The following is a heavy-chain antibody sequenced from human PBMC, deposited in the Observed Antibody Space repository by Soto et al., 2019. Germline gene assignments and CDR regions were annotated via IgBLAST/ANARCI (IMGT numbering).Heavy chain of an antibody. CDR1: GFTFSSYA. J-gene: IGHJ4*02. CDR2: FSGSGGST. V-gene: IGHV3-23*01. D-gene: IGHD3-10*01. Sequence: EVQLLESGGGLVQPGGSLRPSCAASGFTFSSYAMSWVRQAPGKGLECVSAFSGSGGSTYYADSVKGRFTISRDNSKNTLYLQMNSLRAEDTAVYYCAKDHSPMVRLYYFDYWGQGTLVTVSS. CDR3: AKDHSPMVRLYYFDY.